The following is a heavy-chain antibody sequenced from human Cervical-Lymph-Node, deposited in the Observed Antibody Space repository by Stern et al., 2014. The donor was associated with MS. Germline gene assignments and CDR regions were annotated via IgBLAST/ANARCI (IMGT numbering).Heavy chain of an antibody. D-gene: IGHD6-19*01. CDR3: ASAVTGLNYYFHALDV. CDR2: SSPEDGET. Sequence: QVQLVESGAEVKKPGASVKVSCKVSGYTLNDLSLHWVRQAPGEGLDWMGGSSPEDGETIFAQGLQGRVTVTEDTSTDTAYMELSSLRSEDTAVYYCASAVTGLNYYFHALDVWGQGTTVTVSS. CDR1: GYTLNDLS. V-gene: IGHV1-24*01. J-gene: IGHJ6*02.